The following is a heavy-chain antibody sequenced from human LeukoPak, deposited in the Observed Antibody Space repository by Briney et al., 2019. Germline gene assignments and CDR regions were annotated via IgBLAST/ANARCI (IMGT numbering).Heavy chain of an antibody. V-gene: IGHV3-48*03. CDR1: GFTFSTYE. CDR2: ISVSGGTI. J-gene: IGHJ6*02. CDR3: ARGDGGYYYGMDV. Sequence: GGSLRLSCAASGFTFSTYEMNWVRQAPGKGLEWVSYISVSGGTIKYADSVKGRFTISRDNAKNSLYLQLSSLRAEDTAVYYCARGDGGYYYGMDVWGQGTTVTVSS. D-gene: IGHD3-3*01.